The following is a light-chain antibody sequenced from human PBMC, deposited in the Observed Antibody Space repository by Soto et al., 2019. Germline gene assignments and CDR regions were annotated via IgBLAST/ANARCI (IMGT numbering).Light chain of an antibody. CDR3: QQYKNWPSMT. CDR2: AAS. CDR1: ESGSNN. J-gene: IGKJ5*01. Sequence: DIVMTQSPATLSVSPGERATLSCSASESGSNNLAWYQQKPGQAPRLLFYAASTRATGVPARFSGSGSGTDFTLSISTLQSEDFAVYYCQQYKNWPSMTFGQGTRLEIK. V-gene: IGKV3-15*01.